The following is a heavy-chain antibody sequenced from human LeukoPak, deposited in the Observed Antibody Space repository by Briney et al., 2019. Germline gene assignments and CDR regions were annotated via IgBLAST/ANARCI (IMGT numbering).Heavy chain of an antibody. CDR3: ARYLYGDYVMRD. CDR1: GGTFSSYA. D-gene: IGHD4-17*01. J-gene: IGHJ4*02. CDR2: IIPIFGTA. Sequence: SVKVSCKASGGTFSSYAISWVRQAPGQGLEWMGGIIPIFGTANYAQKFQGRVTITADESTSTAYMELSSLGSEDTAVYYCARYLYGDYVMRDWGQGTLVTVSS. V-gene: IGHV1-69*13.